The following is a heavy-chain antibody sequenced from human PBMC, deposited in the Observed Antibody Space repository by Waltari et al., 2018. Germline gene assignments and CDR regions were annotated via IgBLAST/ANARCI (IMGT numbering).Heavy chain of an antibody. Sequence: QVQLVQSGAEVKKPGASVTVSCTVSGYTLTAFSMHWVRQAPGKGLEWMGGVDPEDGETIYAQKCQGRVTMTEDTSTDTAYMELSSLRSEDTAVYYCALSYDSSGYCDYWGQGTLVTVSS. CDR1: GYTLTAFS. J-gene: IGHJ4*02. D-gene: IGHD3-22*01. CDR3: ALSYDSSGYCDY. CDR2: VDPEDGET. V-gene: IGHV1-24*01.